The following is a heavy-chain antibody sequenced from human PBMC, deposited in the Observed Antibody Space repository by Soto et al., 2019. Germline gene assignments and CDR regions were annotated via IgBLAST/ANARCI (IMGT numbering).Heavy chain of an antibody. V-gene: IGHV3-33*01. J-gene: IGHJ6*02. CDR1: GFTFSSYG. CDR3: ARDKTGATSRTYYYYGMDV. CDR2: IWYDGSNK. Sequence: QVQLVEAGGGVVQPGRSLRLSCAASGFTFSSYGMHWVRQAPGKGLEWVAVIWYDGSNKYYADSMKGRFTISRDNSKNTLYRQMNSLRAEDAAVYYCARDKTGATSRTYYYYGMDVWGQGTTVTVSS. D-gene: IGHD1-26*01.